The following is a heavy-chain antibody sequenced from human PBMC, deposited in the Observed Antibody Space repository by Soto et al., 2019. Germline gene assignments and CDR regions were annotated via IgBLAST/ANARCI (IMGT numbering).Heavy chain of an antibody. Sequence: QVQLVQSGAEVKKPGSSVKVSCKASVGTFSSYTISWVRQAPGQGLEWMGRIIPILGIANYAQKFQGRVTITADKSTSTAYMELSSLRSEDTAVYYCARGSSSWRYYYYGMDVWGQGTTVTVSS. V-gene: IGHV1-69*02. D-gene: IGHD6-13*01. CDR2: IIPILGIA. J-gene: IGHJ6*02. CDR1: VGTFSSYT. CDR3: ARGSSSWRYYYYGMDV.